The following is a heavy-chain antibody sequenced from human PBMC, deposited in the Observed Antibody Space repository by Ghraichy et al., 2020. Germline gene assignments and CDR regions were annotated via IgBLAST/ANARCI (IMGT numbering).Heavy chain of an antibody. CDR3: AKDPYGSATYYYYMED. J-gene: IGHJ6*03. CDR2: IRYDGSNK. Sequence: GESLNISCAAAGFTFSNYGMHWVRQAPGKGLEWVAFIRYDGSNKFYADSVKGRFTISSDNSKNTLDLQMNNLRLEDTAVYYCAKDPYGSATYYYYMEDWGKGTTVTVSS. D-gene: IGHD3-10*01. V-gene: IGHV3-30*02. CDR1: GFTFSNYG.